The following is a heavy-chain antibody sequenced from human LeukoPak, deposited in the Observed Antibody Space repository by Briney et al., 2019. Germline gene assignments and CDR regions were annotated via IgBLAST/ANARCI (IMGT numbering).Heavy chain of an antibody. V-gene: IGHV3-21*01. D-gene: IGHD5-12*01. Sequence: PGGSLRLSCAASGFTFSSYPMNWVRQAPGKGLEWVSSISSSSSYIYYADSVKGRFTISRDNAKNSLYLQMNSLRAEDTAVYYCASAGGYDLGVWYYYYYMDVWGKGTTVTVSS. CDR1: GFTFSSYP. J-gene: IGHJ6*03. CDR3: ASAGGYDLGVWYYYYYMDV. CDR2: ISSSSSYI.